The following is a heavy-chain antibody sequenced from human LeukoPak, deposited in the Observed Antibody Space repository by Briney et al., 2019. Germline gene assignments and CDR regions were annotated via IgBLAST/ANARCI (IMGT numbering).Heavy chain of an antibody. D-gene: IGHD2-2*01. V-gene: IGHV1-18*04. CDR3: AREGRSSTSCYDY. CDR1: GYTFTNYG. J-gene: IGHJ4*02. Sequence: GASVKVSFTASGYTFTNYGISWVRQAPGQGLEWMGWISVYNGNTNYAQRLQGRVTMTTDTSTSTAYMELRSLRSDDTAVYYCAREGRSSTSCYDYWGQGTLVTVSS. CDR2: ISVYNGNT.